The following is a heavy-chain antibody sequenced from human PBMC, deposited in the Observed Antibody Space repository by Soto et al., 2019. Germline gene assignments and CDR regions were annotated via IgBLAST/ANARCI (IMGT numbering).Heavy chain of an antibody. D-gene: IGHD3-3*01. Sequence: GGSLRLSCAASGFTFSDHYMDWVRQAPGKGLEWVGRTRNKANSYTTEYAASVKGRFTISRDDSKNSLYLQMNSLKTEDTAVYYCARGGIWSGNHLFDYWGQGTLVTVSS. V-gene: IGHV3-72*01. CDR1: GFTFSDHY. J-gene: IGHJ4*02. CDR3: ARGGIWSGNHLFDY. CDR2: TRNKANSYTT.